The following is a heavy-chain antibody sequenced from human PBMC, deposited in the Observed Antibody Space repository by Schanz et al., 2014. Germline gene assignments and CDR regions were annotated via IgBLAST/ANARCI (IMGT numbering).Heavy chain of an antibody. CDR1: GGTFSSFG. CDR3: ARDGVDAAAGGNY. D-gene: IGHD6-13*01. Sequence: QVHLVQSGAEVKKPGSSVKVSCKASGGTFSSFGINWVRQAPGQGLEWMGRISPYNGNTNYAPKVQGRVTVTTDTSTSTVYMELRSLTSDDTAVYYCARDGVDAAAGGNYWGQGTLVTVSS. V-gene: IGHV1-18*01. CDR2: ISPYNGNT. J-gene: IGHJ4*02.